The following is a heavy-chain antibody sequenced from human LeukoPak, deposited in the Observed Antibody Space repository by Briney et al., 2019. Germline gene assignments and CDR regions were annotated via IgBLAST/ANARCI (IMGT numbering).Heavy chain of an antibody. CDR3: AKGTKYYFDY. Sequence: GGSLRLSCAASGFTFDDYAMHWVRQAPGKGLERVSGISWNSGSIGYADSVKGRFTISRDNAKNSLYLQMNSLRAEDTALYYCAKGTKYYFDYWGQGTLVTVSS. J-gene: IGHJ4*02. D-gene: IGHD2-8*01. CDR1: GFTFDDYA. V-gene: IGHV3-9*01. CDR2: ISWNSGSI.